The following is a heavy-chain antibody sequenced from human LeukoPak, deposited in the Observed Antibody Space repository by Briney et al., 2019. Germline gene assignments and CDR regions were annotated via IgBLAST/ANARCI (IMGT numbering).Heavy chain of an antibody. CDR1: GFSFSDYY. D-gene: IGHD5-18*01. CDR3: ARQRGYNYGYNDY. V-gene: IGHV3-11*01. J-gene: IGHJ4*02. Sequence: PGGSLRLSCGASGFSFSDYYMSWIRQVPGKGLEWVSHISRSGSDKYYADSVKGRFTISRDNANNSLYLQMNSLRAEDTAVYYCARQRGYNYGYNDYWGQGTLVSVSS. CDR2: ISRSGSDK.